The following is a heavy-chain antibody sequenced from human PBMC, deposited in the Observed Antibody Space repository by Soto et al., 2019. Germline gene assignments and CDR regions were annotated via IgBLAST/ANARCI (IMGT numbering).Heavy chain of an antibody. J-gene: IGHJ6*03. Sequence: EVQLVESGGGLVQPGGSLRLSCAASGFTVSSNYMSWVRQAPGKGLEWVSVIYSGGSTYYADSVKGRFTISRDNSKNTLYLQMNSLRAEDTAVYYCARERERYYDYYMDVWGKGTTVTVSS. CDR3: ARERERYYDYYMDV. CDR1: GFTVSSNY. CDR2: IYSGGST. V-gene: IGHV3-66*01.